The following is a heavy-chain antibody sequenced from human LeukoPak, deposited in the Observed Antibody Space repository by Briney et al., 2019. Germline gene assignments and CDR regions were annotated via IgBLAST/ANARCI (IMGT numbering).Heavy chain of an antibody. CDR1: GYSFPTYW. CDR3: ARARYCSGGSCYAEY. J-gene: IGHJ4*02. CDR2: IYPGDSDT. V-gene: IGHV5-51*01. D-gene: IGHD2-15*01. Sequence: GESLKISCQGSGYSFPTYWIGWVRQMPGKGLEWMGIIYPGDSDTRYSPSFQGQVTISAGKSISTAYLQWSSLRASDTAMYYCARARYCSGGSCYAEYWGQGTLVTVSS.